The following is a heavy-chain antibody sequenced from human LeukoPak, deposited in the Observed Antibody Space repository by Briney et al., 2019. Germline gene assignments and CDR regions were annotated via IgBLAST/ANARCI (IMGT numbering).Heavy chain of an antibody. Sequence: GESLKISCKGFGYRFTSFWIAWVRQMPGKGLEWMGIICPGDSETRCSPSFQGQVTISADKSSSTAFLQWSSLKAPDTAMYYCARQKHYYYAMDVWGQGTTVTVSS. CDR1: GYRFTSFW. CDR3: ARQKHYYYAMDV. J-gene: IGHJ6*02. CDR2: ICPGDSET. V-gene: IGHV5-51*01.